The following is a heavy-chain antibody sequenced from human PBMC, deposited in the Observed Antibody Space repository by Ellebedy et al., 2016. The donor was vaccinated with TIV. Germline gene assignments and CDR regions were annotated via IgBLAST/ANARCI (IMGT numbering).Heavy chain of an antibody. Sequence: PGGSLRLSCAASGFTFSSYAMSWVRQAPGKGLEWVSAISGSGGSTYYADSVKSRFTISRDNSKNTLYLQMNSLRAEDTAVYYCAKDSRWGVTGYFDYWGQGTLVTVSS. J-gene: IGHJ4*02. CDR2: ISGSGGST. CDR3: AKDSRWGVTGYFDY. V-gene: IGHV3-23*01. CDR1: GFTFSSYA. D-gene: IGHD2-21*02.